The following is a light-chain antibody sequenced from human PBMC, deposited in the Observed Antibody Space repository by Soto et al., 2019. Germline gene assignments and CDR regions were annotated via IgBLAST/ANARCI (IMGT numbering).Light chain of an antibody. CDR2: DVT. J-gene: IGLJ2*01. Sequence: QSVLTQPASVSGSTGKSITISCTGTSSDVGNYNYVSWYQQHPGKAPRLMIYDVTNRPSGVSNRFSGSKSGNTASLTISGLQAEDEADYYCTSYTGSSLVFGGGTKLTV. CDR1: SSDVGNYNY. CDR3: TSYTGSSLV. V-gene: IGLV2-14*03.